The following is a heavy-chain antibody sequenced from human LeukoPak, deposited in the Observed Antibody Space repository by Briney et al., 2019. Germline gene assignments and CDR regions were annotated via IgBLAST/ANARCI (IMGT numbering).Heavy chain of an antibody. CDR2: INPNSGGT. J-gene: IGHJ5*02. D-gene: IGHD2-2*01. CDR1: GYTFTGYY. Sequence: ASVNVSCKASGYTFTGYYMHWVRQAPGQGLEWMGWINPNSGGTNYAQKFQGRVTMTRDTSISTAYMELSRLRSDDTAVYYCARGPIVVVPAADYHWFDPWGQGTLVTVSS. CDR3: ARGPIVVVPAADYHWFDP. V-gene: IGHV1-2*02.